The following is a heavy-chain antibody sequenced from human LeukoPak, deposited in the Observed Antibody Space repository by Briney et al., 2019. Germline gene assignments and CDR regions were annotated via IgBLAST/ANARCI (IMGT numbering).Heavy chain of an antibody. J-gene: IGHJ6*03. CDR1: GGSISSSY. CDR2: IYYSGST. CDR3: ARDLLNYMDV. V-gene: IGHV4-59*01. D-gene: IGHD2-8*02. Sequence: PSETLSLTCTVSGGSISSSYWSWIRQPPGKGLEWVGYIYYSGSTNCNPSLKSRVTISVDTSKNQFSLKLSSVTAADTAVYYCARDLLNYMDVWGKGTTVTVSS.